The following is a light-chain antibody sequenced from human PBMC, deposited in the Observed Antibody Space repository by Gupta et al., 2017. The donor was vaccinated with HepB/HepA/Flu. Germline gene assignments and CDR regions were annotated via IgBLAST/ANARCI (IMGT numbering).Light chain of an antibody. CDR3: CSYAGTTTIL. CDR1: SRDIGSYNL. CDR2: EVI. Sequence: QSALTQPASVSGSPGQSITISCTGTSRDIGSYNLVSWYQQHPGKAPKLMIYEVIKRPSGISNRFSGSKSGNTASLTISGLQAEDEAEYYCCSYAGTTTILFGGGTKLTVL. V-gene: IGLV2-23*02. J-gene: IGLJ2*01.